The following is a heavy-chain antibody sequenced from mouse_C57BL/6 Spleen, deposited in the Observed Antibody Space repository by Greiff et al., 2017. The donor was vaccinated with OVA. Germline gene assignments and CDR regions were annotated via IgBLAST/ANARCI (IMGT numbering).Heavy chain of an antibody. J-gene: IGHJ3*01. CDR3: ARRDDPRRGFAY. CDR2: IYWDDDK. Sequence: QVTLKESGPGILQSSQTLSLTCSFSGFSLSTSGMGVSWIRQPSGKGLEWLAHIYWDDDKRYNPSLKSRLTISKDTSRNQVFLKITSVDTADTATYYCARRDDPRRGFAYWGQGTLVTVSA. CDR1: GFSLSTSGMG. V-gene: IGHV8-12*01. D-gene: IGHD2-12*01.